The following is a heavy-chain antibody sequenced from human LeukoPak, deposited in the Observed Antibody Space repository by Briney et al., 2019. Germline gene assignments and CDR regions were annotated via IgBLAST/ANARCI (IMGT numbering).Heavy chain of an antibody. CDR1: GGSISSYY. CDR3: ARHSRGYDFPATYYYHHHMDL. CDR2: IYYSGST. V-gene: IGHV4-59*08. J-gene: IGHJ6*03. Sequence: PSETLSLTCTVSGGSISSYYWSWIRQPPAKGLEWVGYIYYSGSTNYNPSLKSRVTISVDTSKNQFSLKLSPVTAADTAVYYCARHSRGYDFPATYYYHHHMDLWGKGTTVTVSS. D-gene: IGHD5-12*01.